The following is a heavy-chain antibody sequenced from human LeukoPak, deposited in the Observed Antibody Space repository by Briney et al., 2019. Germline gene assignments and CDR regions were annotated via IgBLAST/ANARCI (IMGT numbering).Heavy chain of an antibody. J-gene: IGHJ5*02. V-gene: IGHV3-30*03. CDR1: GSTFSSYW. CDR3: ARESTVTTRTYNWFDP. D-gene: IGHD4-17*01. CDR2: ISYDGSNE. Sequence: GGSLRLSCAASGSTFSSYWMNWVRQAPGKGPEWVAVISYDGSNENYADSVKGRFTISRDNSKNTLSLQMNSLTPEDTAVYYCARESTVTTRTYNWFDPWGQGTLVTVSS.